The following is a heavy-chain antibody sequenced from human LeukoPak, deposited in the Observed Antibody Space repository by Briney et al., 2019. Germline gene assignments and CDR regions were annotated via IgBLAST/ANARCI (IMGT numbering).Heavy chain of an antibody. CDR3: ARVVVVPAAHLDY. CDR2: ISYDGSNK. V-gene: IGHV3-30-3*01. D-gene: IGHD2-2*01. J-gene: IGHJ4*02. CDR1: GFTFSSFA. Sequence: PGGSLRLSCAASGFTFSSFAMHWVRQAPGKGLEWVAVISYDGSNKYYADSVKGRFTISRDNSKNTLYLQMNSLRAEDTAVYYCARVVVVPAAHLDYWGQGTLVTVSS.